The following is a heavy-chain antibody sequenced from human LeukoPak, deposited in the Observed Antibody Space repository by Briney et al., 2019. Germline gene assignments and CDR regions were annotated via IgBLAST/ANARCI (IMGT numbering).Heavy chain of an antibody. V-gene: IGHV3-9*01. D-gene: IGHD3-16*02. Sequence: GGSLRLSCAASGFNFGDYAMHWVRQAPGKGLEWVSGVSYNSASINCADSVKGRFTISRDNGKNSLYLQMDSLTVEDTALYYCAKVGPVSSYGFGFFNYWGQGTMVTVSS. CDR2: VSYNSASI. CDR1: GFNFGDYA. CDR3: AKVGPVSSYGFGFFNY. J-gene: IGHJ4*02.